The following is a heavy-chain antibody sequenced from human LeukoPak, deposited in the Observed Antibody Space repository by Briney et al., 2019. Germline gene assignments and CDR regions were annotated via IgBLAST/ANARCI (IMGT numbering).Heavy chain of an antibody. J-gene: IGHJ4*02. CDR1: GYSISSGYY. D-gene: IGHD3-9*01. CDR3: ARTYYDILTGIYYFDY. CDR2: IYHSGST. Sequence: PSETLSLTCAVSGYSISSGYYWGWIRQPPGKGLEWIGSIYHSGSTYYNPSLKSQVTISVDTSKNKFSLKLSSVTAADTAVYYCARTYYDILTGIYYFDYWGQGTLVTVSS. V-gene: IGHV4-38-2*01.